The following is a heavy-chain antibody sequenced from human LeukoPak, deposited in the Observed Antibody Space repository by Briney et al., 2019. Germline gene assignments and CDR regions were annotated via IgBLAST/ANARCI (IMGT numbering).Heavy chain of an antibody. CDR1: GFPVSSNY. J-gene: IGHJ4*02. V-gene: IGHV3-53*01. CDR2: IYSGGST. Sequence: PGGSLRLSCAASGFPVSSNYMSWVRQAPGKGLEWVSVIYSGGSTYYADSVKGRFTISRDNSKNTLYLQMNSLRAEDTAVYYCAKSRSGFHHFDSWGQGILVTVST. CDR3: AKSRSGFHHFDS. D-gene: IGHD6-19*01.